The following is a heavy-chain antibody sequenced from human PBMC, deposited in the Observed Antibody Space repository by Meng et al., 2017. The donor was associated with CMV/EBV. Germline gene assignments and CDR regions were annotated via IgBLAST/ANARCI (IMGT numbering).Heavy chain of an antibody. CDR3: ATWPYSSSYYYYGMDV. J-gene: IGHJ6*02. D-gene: IGHD6-6*01. CDR1: GFTFSSYG. CDR2: IRYDGSNK. Sequence: LSLTCAASGFTFSSYGMHWVRQAPGKGLEWVAFIRYDGSNKYYADSVKGRFTISRDNSKNTLYLQMNSLRAEDTAVYYCATWPYSSSYYYYGMDVWGQGTTVTVSS. V-gene: IGHV3-30*02.